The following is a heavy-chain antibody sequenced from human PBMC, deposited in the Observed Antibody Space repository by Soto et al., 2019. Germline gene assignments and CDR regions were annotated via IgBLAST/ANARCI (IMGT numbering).Heavy chain of an antibody. CDR2: ISYDGRNK. Sequence: GGSLRLSCAASGFTFSSYAMRWVRQAPGKGLEWVALISYDGRNKYSADSVTGRFTISRDNSKNTLYLQMNSLRAEDTAVYCCERDHLRNYDFWSGTSYYYGMDVWGQGSTGTVSS. CDR1: GFTFSSYA. J-gene: IGHJ6*02. CDR3: ERDHLRNYDFWSGTSYYYGMDV. V-gene: IGHV3-30*04. D-gene: IGHD3-3*01.